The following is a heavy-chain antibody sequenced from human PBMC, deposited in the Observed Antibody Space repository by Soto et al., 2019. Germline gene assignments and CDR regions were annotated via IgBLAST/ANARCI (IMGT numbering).Heavy chain of an antibody. V-gene: IGHV1-18*01. D-gene: IGHD2-2*01. CDR2: IIAYNGNT. J-gene: IGHJ3*02. CDR1: GYTFTSYG. CDR3: ARLVVPDDAFDI. Sequence: ASVKVSCKASGYTFTSYGISWVRQAPGQGLEWMGWIIAYNGNTNYAQKLQGRVTMTTDTSTSTAYMELSSLRSDDTAVYYCARLVVPDDAFDIWGHGTMVSVSS.